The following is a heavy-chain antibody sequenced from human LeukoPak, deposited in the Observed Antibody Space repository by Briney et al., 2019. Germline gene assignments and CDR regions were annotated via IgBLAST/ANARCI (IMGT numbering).Heavy chain of an antibody. Sequence: SVKVSCKASGGTFSSYAISWVRQAPGQGLEWMGGIIPIFGTANYAQKFQGRDTITADKSTSTAYMELSSLRSEDTAVYYCARREAIRGDYYYYGMDVWGKGTTVTVSS. V-gene: IGHV1-69*06. D-gene: IGHD2-21*01. J-gene: IGHJ6*04. CDR2: IIPIFGTA. CDR3: ARREAIRGDYYYYGMDV. CDR1: GGTFSSYA.